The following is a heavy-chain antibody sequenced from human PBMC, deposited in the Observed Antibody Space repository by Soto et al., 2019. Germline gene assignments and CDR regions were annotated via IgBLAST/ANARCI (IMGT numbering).Heavy chain of an antibody. V-gene: IGHV1-69*11. CDR2: IIPILRTT. D-gene: IGHD2-21*01. CDR1: GNTLSSYA. Sequence: QVQLVQSGAEVKKPGSSVKVSCKASGNTLSSYAFTWLRQAPGKGFELMGTIIPILRTTEYEQKFQGRVTITADESTTTVYMELSGLTSGDTGIYFCARGCQPILPFDFWGQGTLVSVSS. J-gene: IGHJ4*02. CDR3: ARGCQPILPFDF.